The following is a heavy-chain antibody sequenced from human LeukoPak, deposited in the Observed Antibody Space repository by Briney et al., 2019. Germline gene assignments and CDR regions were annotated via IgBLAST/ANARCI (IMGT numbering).Heavy chain of an antibody. D-gene: IGHD6-19*01. V-gene: IGHV3-7*01. CDR2: IKQEGSEK. J-gene: IGHJ4*02. CDR1: GFHLNSYW. Sequence: GGSLRLSCAASGFHLNSYWMSWVRQAPGKGLGWVANIKQEGSEKYYVDSVKGRFTISRDNAKNSLYLQMNSLRAEDTAVYYCARDLKYSSGWYDYWGQGTLVTVSS. CDR3: ARDLKYSSGWYDY.